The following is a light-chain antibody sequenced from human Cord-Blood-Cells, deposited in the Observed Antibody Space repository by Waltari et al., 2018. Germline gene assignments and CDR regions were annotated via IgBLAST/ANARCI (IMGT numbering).Light chain of an antibody. CDR3: CSYAGSSTFYV. V-gene: IGLV2-23*02. Sequence: QSALTQPASVSGSPGQSITISCTGTSSDVGSYNLVSWYQQHPGKAPGLMIYEVSKRPSGVSNRFSGSKSGNTASLTISGLQAEDEADYYCCSYAGSSTFYVFGTGTKVTVL. CDR2: EVS. CDR1: SSDVGSYNL. J-gene: IGLJ1*01.